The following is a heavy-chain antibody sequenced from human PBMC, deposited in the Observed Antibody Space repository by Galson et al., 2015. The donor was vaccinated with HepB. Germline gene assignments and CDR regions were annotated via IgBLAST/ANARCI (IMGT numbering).Heavy chain of an antibody. Sequence: SLRLSCAASGFTFSDARMKWVRQAPGKGLEWVGRIKSKANGGTTDYAAPVKGRLTISRDDSENTLYLQMNSLETEDTAVYYCASYRDSSGYHFDYWGQGTLVTVSS. CDR2: IKSKANGGTT. J-gene: IGHJ4*02. CDR1: GFTFSDAR. D-gene: IGHD3-22*01. CDR3: ASYRDSSGYHFDY. V-gene: IGHV3-15*01.